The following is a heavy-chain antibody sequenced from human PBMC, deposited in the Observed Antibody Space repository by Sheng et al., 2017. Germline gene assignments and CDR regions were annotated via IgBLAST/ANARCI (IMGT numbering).Heavy chain of an antibody. CDR3: AKDKTQLWSRRGEVDY. CDR2: ISWDGGTT. J-gene: IGHJ4*02. V-gene: IGHV3-43*01. D-gene: IGHD5-18*01. CDR1: GFTFDDYT. Sequence: EVQLVASGGVVVQPGGSLRLSCAASGFTFDDYTMHWVRQVPGKGLEWVSLISWDGGTTYYADSVKGRFTISRDNSKNSLYLQMNSLRTEDTALYYCAKDKTQLWSRRGEVDYWGQGTLVTVSS.